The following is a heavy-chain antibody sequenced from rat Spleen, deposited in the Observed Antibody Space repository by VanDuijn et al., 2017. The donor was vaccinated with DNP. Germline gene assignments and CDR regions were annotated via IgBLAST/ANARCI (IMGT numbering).Heavy chain of an antibody. V-gene: IGHV1-43*01. CDR2: IHTGSGGT. CDR3: ARGGDGIWFAY. J-gene: IGHJ3*01. Sequence: QVQLRQSGAELAEPGSSVKISCKSSGYTFTVNYIGWIKQTTGQGLEYIGYIHTGSGGTSYREMFKGKATLTVDKSSSTAFMQLNSLTPDDSAVYYCARGGDGIWFAYWGQGTLVTVSS. CDR1: GYTFTVNY. D-gene: IGHD1-1*01.